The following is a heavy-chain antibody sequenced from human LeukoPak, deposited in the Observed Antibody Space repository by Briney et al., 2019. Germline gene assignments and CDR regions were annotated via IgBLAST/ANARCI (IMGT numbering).Heavy chain of an antibody. CDR2: IYYSGST. CDR3: ARPASRIRGVIRRVNNYFDY. V-gene: IGHV4-39*07. D-gene: IGHD3-10*01. Sequence: PSETLSLTCTVSGGSISSSSYYWGWIRQPPGKGLEWIGSIYYSGSTYYNPSLKSRVTISVDTSKNQFSLKLSSVTAADTAVYYCARPASRIRGVIRRVNNYFDYWGQGTLVTVSS. J-gene: IGHJ4*02. CDR1: GGSISSSSYY.